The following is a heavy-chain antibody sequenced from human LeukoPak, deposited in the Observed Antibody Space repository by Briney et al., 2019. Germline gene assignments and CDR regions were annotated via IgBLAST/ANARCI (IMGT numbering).Heavy chain of an antibody. Sequence: ASVKVSCKASGYTFTSYGISWVRQAPGQGLEWMGWISAYNGNTNYAQKLQGRVTMTTDTSTSTAYMELRSLRSDDTAAYYCARDTLWFGDLGLDYWGQGTLVTVSS. D-gene: IGHD3-10*01. CDR1: GYTFTSYG. CDR2: ISAYNGNT. J-gene: IGHJ4*02. CDR3: ARDTLWFGDLGLDY. V-gene: IGHV1-18*04.